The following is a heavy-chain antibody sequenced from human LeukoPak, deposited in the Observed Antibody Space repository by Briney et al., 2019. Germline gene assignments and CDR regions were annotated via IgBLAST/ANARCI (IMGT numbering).Heavy chain of an antibody. CDR2: INPHRGTT. CDR1: GYTFTSYY. CDR3: ARDDPDRASGYYASGRFDY. V-gene: IGHV1-46*01. J-gene: IGHJ4*02. D-gene: IGHD3-10*01. Sequence: GASVKVSCKASGYTFTSYYVHWVRQAPGQGLEWMGVINPHRGTTWNAPRFQGRVTMTRDTSTSILFMELRRLRSDDTAVYFCARDDPDRASGYYASGRFDYWGQGSLVTVSS.